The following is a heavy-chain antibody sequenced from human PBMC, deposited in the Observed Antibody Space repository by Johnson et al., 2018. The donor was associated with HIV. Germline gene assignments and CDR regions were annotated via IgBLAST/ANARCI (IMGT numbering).Heavy chain of an antibody. CDR1: GFTVSSNY. CDR2: IYSGGST. J-gene: IGHJ3*01. Sequence: VQLVESGGGLVQPGGSLRLSCAASGFTVSSNYMSWVRQAPGKGLEWVSVIYSGGSTYYADSVKGRFTISRDNSKNTLYLQINSLRPEDSAVYYCAKGEAQEGWIQIRLYAFDFWGQGTLVTVSS. CDR3: AKGEAQEGWIQIRLYAFDF. D-gene: IGHD5-18*01. V-gene: IGHV3-66*02.